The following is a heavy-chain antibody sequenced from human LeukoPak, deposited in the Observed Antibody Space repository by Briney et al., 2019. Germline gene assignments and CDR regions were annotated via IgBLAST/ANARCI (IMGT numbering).Heavy chain of an antibody. CDR3: TRDHDFWIDYPSSFFDY. J-gene: IGHJ4*02. Sequence: GESLKISCTTSGLIFGDYAMTWVRQAPGKGLEWVGFIRSKAYGGTTEYAASVKGRFTISRDDSKSIAYLQMNSLKTEDTGVYYCTRDHDFWIDYPSSFFDYWGQGTLVTVSS. D-gene: IGHD3-3*01. CDR1: GLIFGDYA. V-gene: IGHV3-49*04. CDR2: IRSKAYGGTT.